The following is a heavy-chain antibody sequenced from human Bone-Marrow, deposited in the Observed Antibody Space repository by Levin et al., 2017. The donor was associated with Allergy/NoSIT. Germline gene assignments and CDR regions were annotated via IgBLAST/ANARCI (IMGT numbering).Heavy chain of an antibody. CDR3: AREVRQRGADIVVVPAAMPDFWFDP. Sequence: GESLKISCQASGYTFTGYYMHWVRQAPGQGLEWMGRINPNSGGTNYAQKFQGRVTMTRDTSISTAYMELSRLRSDDTAVYYCAREVRQRGADIVVVPAAMPDFWFDPWGQGTLVTVSS. CDR1: GYTFTGYY. V-gene: IGHV1-2*06. D-gene: IGHD2-2*01. CDR2: INPNSGGT. J-gene: IGHJ5*02.